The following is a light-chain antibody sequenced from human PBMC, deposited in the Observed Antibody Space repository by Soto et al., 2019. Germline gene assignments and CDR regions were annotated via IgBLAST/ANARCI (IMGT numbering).Light chain of an antibody. V-gene: IGKV3-15*01. CDR2: GAS. J-gene: IGKJ1*01. CDR3: QHYNSRHRT. CDR1: QSVSSN. Sequence: EIVMTQSPATLSVSPGERATLSCRASQSVSSNFAWYQQKPGQAPRVLIYGASTRATGIPARFSGSGSGTEFTLTISSLQSEDFAVYYCQHYNSRHRTFGQGTKVEIK.